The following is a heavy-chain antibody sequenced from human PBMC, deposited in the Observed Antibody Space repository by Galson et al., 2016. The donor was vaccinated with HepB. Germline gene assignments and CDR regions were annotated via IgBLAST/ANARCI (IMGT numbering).Heavy chain of an antibody. V-gene: IGHV1-18*01. Sequence: SVKVSCKASGYTFTNFGISWVRQAPGQGLGWMGWISPHNGNTNYAQRVQGRVTMTTDTSTSTAYMELKSLRSDDTAVYYCARDQDSSGWVLYWGQGTLITVSS. J-gene: IGHJ4*02. CDR3: ARDQDSSGWVLY. CDR1: GYTFTNFG. D-gene: IGHD6-19*01. CDR2: ISPHNGNT.